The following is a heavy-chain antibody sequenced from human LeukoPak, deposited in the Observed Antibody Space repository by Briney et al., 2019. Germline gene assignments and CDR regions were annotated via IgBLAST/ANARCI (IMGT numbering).Heavy chain of an antibody. CDR3: ARDPFDPGLSYYDILTGYYPAADAFDI. Sequence: PSETLSLTCTVSGGSISSYYWSWIRQPPGKGLEWIGYIYYSGSTNYNPSLKSRVTISVDTSKNQFSLKLSSVTAADTAVYYCARDPFDPGLSYYDILTGYYPAADAFDIWGQGTMVTVSS. V-gene: IGHV4-59*01. CDR1: GGSISSYY. CDR2: IYYSGST. D-gene: IGHD3-9*01. J-gene: IGHJ3*02.